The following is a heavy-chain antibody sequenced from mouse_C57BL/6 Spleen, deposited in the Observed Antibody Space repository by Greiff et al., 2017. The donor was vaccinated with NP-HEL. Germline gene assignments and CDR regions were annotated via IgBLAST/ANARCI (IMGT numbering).Heavy chain of an antibody. J-gene: IGHJ3*01. CDR1: GFNITDDY. D-gene: IGHD2-4*01. Sequence: VQLQQSGAELVRPGASVKLSCTASGFNITDDYMHWVKQRPEQGLEWIGWIDPENGDTEYASKFQGKATITADTSSNTAYLQLSSLTSEDTAVDYCTTGRLRRGAWFAYWGQGTLVTVSA. V-gene: IGHV14-4*01. CDR2: IDPENGDT. CDR3: TTGRLRRGAWFAY.